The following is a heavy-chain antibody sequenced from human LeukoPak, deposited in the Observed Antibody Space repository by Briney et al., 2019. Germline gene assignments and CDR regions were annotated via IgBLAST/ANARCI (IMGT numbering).Heavy chain of an antibody. CDR2: ISSSSSTI. Sequence: GGSLRLSCAASGFTFSSYSMNWVRQAPGKGLEWVSYISSSSSTIYYADSVKGRFTISRDNAKNSLYLQMNSLRAEDTAVYYCGAGYYYHYMDVWGKGTTVTVSS. V-gene: IGHV3-48*01. CDR1: GFTFSSYS. J-gene: IGHJ6*03. CDR3: GAGYYYHYMDV.